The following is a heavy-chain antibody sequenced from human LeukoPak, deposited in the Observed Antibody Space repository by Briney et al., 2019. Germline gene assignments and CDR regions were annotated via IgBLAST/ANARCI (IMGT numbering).Heavy chain of an antibody. CDR2: ISDSGGLT. V-gene: IGHV3-23*01. D-gene: IGHD2-15*01. Sequence: GGSLRLSCAASGFTFSSYAMTWVRQAPRKGLELVSDISDSGGLTYYADSVKGRFTISRDNAKNSLYLQMNSLRAEDTAVYYCARGGYCSGGTCYSLNAFDVWGQGTVVTVSS. CDR3: ARGGYCSGGTCYSLNAFDV. CDR1: GFTFSSYA. J-gene: IGHJ3*01.